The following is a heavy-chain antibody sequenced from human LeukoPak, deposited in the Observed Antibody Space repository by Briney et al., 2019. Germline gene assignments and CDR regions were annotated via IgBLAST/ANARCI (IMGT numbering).Heavy chain of an antibody. CDR1: GGSFSGYY. CDR3: ATSITETTYAFDI. J-gene: IGHJ3*02. V-gene: IGHV4-34*01. D-gene: IGHD1-7*01. CDR2: INHSGNT. Sequence: PSETLSLTCAVYGGSFSGYYWNWIRQPPGKGLEWIGEINHSGNTNYNPSLKSRVTISVDTSKNQFSLKLSSVTAADTAVYYCATSITETTYAFDIWGQGTMVTVSS.